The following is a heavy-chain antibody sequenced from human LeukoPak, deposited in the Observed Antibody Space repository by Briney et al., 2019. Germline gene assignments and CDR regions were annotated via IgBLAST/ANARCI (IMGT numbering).Heavy chain of an antibody. J-gene: IGHJ4*02. V-gene: IGHV3-7*01. D-gene: IGHD1-26*01. CDR3: ARGKYSGSYYYFDY. CDR2: IKRDGSEK. Sequence: PGGSLRLSCAASGFTFSSYWMSWVRQAPGKGLEWVANIKRDGSEKYYVDSVKGRFTISRDNAKNSLYLQMNSLRAEDTAVYYCARGKYSGSYYYFDYWGQGTLVTVSS. CDR1: GFTFSSYW.